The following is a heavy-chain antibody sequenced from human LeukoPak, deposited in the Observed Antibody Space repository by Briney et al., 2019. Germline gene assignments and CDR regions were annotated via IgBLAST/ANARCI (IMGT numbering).Heavy chain of an antibody. J-gene: IGHJ4*02. CDR2: IYHSGST. CDR3: ARSETTVTPPYYFDY. D-gene: IGHD4-17*01. V-gene: IGHV4-30-2*01. Sequence: LRLSCAASGFTFSDHYMDWVRQAPGKGLEWIGYIYHSGSTYYNPSLKSRVTISVDRSKNQFSLKLSSVTAADTAVYYCARSETTVTPPYYFDYWGQGTLVTVSS. CDR1: GFTFSDHY.